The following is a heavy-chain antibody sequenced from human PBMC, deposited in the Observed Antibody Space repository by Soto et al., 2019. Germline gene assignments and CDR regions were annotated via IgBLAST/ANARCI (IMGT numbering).Heavy chain of an antibody. D-gene: IGHD2-8*01. J-gene: IGHJ6*02. CDR2: ISGPSIYI. CDR1: GFTFSGYS. V-gene: IGHV3-21*01. Sequence: EVQLVESGGGLVKPGGSLRLSCVASGFTFSGYSINWVRQAPGKGLEWVSYISGPSIYIYYADSVKGRFTISRDNAKSAVYLQMNSLRVEDTAVYYCARGFRNGFNVWGQGTTVSFSS. CDR3: ARGFRNGFNV.